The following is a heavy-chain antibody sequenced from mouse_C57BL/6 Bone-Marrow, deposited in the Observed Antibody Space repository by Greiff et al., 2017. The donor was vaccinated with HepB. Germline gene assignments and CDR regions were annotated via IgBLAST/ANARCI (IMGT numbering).Heavy chain of an antibody. Sequence: VKLQQSGAELARPGASVKLSCKASGYTFTSYGISWVKQRTGQGLEWIGEIYPRSGNTYYNEKFKGKATLTADKSSSTAYMELRSLTSEDSAVYFCARSGGNPFDYWGQGTTLTVSS. CDR3: ARSGGNPFDY. CDR2: IYPRSGNT. J-gene: IGHJ2*01. D-gene: IGHD2-1*01. CDR1: GYTFTSYG. V-gene: IGHV1-81*01.